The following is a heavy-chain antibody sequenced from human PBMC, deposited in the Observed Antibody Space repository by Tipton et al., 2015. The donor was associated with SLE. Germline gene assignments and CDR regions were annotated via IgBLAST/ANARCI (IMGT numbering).Heavy chain of an antibody. V-gene: IGHV4-59*01. D-gene: IGHD2-2*01. J-gene: IGHJ6*03. CDR2: IYYSGST. Sequence: TLSLTCAVYGGSFSGYYWSWIRQPPGKGLEWIGYIYYSGSTNYNPSLKSRVTILVDTSKNQFSLKLSSVTAADTAVYYCARVPAFYYYYMDVWGKGTTVTVSS. CDR3: ARVPAFYYYYMDV. CDR1: GGSFSGYY.